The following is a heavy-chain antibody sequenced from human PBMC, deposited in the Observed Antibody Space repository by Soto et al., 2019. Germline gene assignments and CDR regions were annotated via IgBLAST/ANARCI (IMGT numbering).Heavy chain of an antibody. J-gene: IGHJ4*02. CDR3: ARDPYSSGWIDY. D-gene: IGHD6-19*01. Sequence: QVQLVESGGGVVQPGRSLRLSCAASGFTFSSYAMHWVRQAPGKGLEWVAVISYDGSNKYYADSVKGRFTISRDNSKNTLYLQMNSPRAEDTAVYYCARDPYSSGWIDYWGQGTLVTVSS. V-gene: IGHV3-30-3*01. CDR1: GFTFSSYA. CDR2: ISYDGSNK.